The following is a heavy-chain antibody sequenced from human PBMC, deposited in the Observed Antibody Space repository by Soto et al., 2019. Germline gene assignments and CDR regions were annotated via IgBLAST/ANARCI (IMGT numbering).Heavy chain of an antibody. CDR3: AGQQANAFDI. J-gene: IGHJ3*02. D-gene: IGHD1-1*01. CDR2: IWYDGSNK. V-gene: IGHV3-33*01. Sequence: QVQLVESGGGVVQPGRSLRLSCAASGFTFSSYGMHWVRQAAGKGLEWVAVIWYDGSNKYYADSVEGRFTISRDNSKNTLYLQMNSLRAEDTAVYYCAGQQANAFDIWGQGTMVTVSS. CDR1: GFTFSSYG.